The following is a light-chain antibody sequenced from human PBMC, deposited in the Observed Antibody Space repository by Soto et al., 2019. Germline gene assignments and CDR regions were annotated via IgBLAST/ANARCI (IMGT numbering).Light chain of an antibody. J-gene: IGKJ3*01. V-gene: IGKV2-28*01. CDR2: LGS. Sequence: DIVMTQSPLSLPVTPGEPASISCRSSQSLLHSNGYNYLDWYLQKPGQSPQLLIYLGSNRASGVPDRFSGSGSGTDVTLKISRVEAEDVGVYYCMQALQPLFTFGPGTKVDIK. CDR1: QSLLHSNGYNY. CDR3: MQALQPLFT.